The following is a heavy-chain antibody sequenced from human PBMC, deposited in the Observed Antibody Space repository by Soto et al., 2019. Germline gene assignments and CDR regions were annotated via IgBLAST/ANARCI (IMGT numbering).Heavy chain of an antibody. CDR2: IYRSGST. Sequence: LSLTCAVSGYSISSGYYWGWIRQPPGKGLEWIGSIYRSGSTYYNPSLKSRVTISVDTSKNQFSLKLSSVTAADTAVYYCARVYSGSYSDYWGQGTLVTVSS. J-gene: IGHJ4*02. CDR3: ARVYSGSYSDY. V-gene: IGHV4-38-2*01. D-gene: IGHD1-26*01. CDR1: GYSISSGYY.